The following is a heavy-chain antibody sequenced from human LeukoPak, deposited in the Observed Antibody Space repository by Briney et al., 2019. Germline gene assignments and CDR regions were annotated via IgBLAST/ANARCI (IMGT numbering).Heavy chain of an antibody. V-gene: IGHV3-48*03. CDR1: GFTFSSYE. J-gene: IGHJ4*02. D-gene: IGHD5-12*01. CDR3: ASAGRGLRGIDY. CDR2: ISSSGSTI. Sequence: GGSLRLSCAASGFTFSSYEMNWVRQAPGKGLEWVSYISSSGSTIYYADSVKGRFTISRDNAKNSLYLQMNSLRAEDTAVYYCASAGRGLRGIDYWGQGTLVTVSS.